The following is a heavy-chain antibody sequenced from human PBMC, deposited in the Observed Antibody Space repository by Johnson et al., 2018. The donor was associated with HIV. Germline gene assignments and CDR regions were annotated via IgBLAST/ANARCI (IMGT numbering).Heavy chain of an antibody. Sequence: VQLVESGGGVVRPGGSLRLSCAASGFTFDDYGMSWVRQAPGTGLEWVSLIYGGGSTFYADSVKGRFTISKDNSKNMVYLQMNSLRAEDTAVYHCARISVFYGANFNPFEMWGQGTMVTVSS. CDR1: GFTFDDYG. CDR3: ARISVFYGANFNPFEM. J-gene: IGHJ3*02. CDR2: IYGGGST. V-gene: IGHV3-66*01. D-gene: IGHD4-23*01.